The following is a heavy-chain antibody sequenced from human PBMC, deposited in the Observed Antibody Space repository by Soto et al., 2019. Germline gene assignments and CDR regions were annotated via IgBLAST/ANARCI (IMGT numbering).Heavy chain of an antibody. CDR2: IFHGGNT. D-gene: IGHD2-15*01. Sequence: PSETLSLTCAVSVFFISSGKYWGCIRKPPGKGLEWIGSIFHGGNTYYNPSLKSRVTISVDMSKNQFSLKLNSVTAADTAVYYCARARWYDAFDVWGQGTVVTVSS. J-gene: IGHJ3*01. CDR3: ARARWYDAFDV. CDR1: VFFISSGKY. V-gene: IGHV4-38-2*01.